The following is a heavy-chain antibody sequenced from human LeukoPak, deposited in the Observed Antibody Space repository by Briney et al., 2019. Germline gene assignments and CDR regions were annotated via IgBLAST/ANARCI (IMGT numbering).Heavy chain of an antibody. D-gene: IGHD3-3*01. CDR1: GGSFSGYY. J-gene: IGHJ6*03. CDR3: ARSQGITIFGVVIKAHYMDV. CDR2: INHSGST. V-gene: IGHV4-34*01. Sequence: SETLSLTCAVYGGSFSGYYWSWIRQPPGKGLEWIGEINHSGSTNYNPSLKSRVTISVDTSKNQFSLKLSSVTAADTAVYYCARSQGITIFGVVIKAHYMDVWGKGTTVTVS.